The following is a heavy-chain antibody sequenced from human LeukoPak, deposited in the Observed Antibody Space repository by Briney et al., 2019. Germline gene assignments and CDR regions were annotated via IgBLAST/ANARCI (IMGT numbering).Heavy chain of an antibody. J-gene: IGHJ3*02. CDR3: ARPVRDYYDSSGYPGAFDI. V-gene: IGHV4-34*01. D-gene: IGHD3-22*01. CDR1: GGSFSGYY. CDR2: INHSGST. Sequence: SETLSLTCAVYGGSFSGYYWSWIRQPPGKGLEWIGEINHSGSTNYNPSLKSRVTISVDTSKNQFSLKLSSVTAADTAVYYCARPVRDYYDSSGYPGAFDIWGQGTMITISS.